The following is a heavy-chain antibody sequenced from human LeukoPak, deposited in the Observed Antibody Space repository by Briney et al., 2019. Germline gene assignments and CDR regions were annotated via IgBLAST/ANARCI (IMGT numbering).Heavy chain of an antibody. CDR2: ISGSGGST. CDR1: GFTFSSYA. J-gene: IGHJ4*02. D-gene: IGHD3-10*01. V-gene: IGHV3-23*01. Sequence: PGGSLRLSCAASGFTFSSYAMSWVRQAPGKGLEWVSAISGSGGSTYYADFVKGRFTISRDNSKNTLYLQMNSLRAEDTAVYYCAKPVWFGELLPIDYWGQGTLVTVSS. CDR3: AKPVWFGELLPIDY.